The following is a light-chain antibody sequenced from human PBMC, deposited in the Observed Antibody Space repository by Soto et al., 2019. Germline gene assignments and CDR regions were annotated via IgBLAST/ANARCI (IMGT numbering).Light chain of an antibody. Sequence: QSALTQPPSASGSPGQSVTISCTGTSSDVGGYTSVSWYQQHPGKAPKLMIYEVSKRPSGVPDRFSGSKSGNTASLTVSGLQAEDEADYYCSSYAGSNRVFGTGTKLTVL. CDR2: EVS. CDR1: SSDVGGYTS. J-gene: IGLJ1*01. CDR3: SSYAGSNRV. V-gene: IGLV2-8*01.